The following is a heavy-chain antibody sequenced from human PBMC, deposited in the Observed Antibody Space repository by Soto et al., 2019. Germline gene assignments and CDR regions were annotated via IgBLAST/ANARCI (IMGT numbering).Heavy chain of an antibody. Sequence: SETLSLTCAVFGGSVNSGNYYWSWIRQPPGKGLEWIGEMSHSGGTHFNPSLKSRVTITVDTSKNQFSLKMSSVTAADTALYYCARVERGTATTVVDAFDIWGPETMVTVS. CDR3: ARVERGTATTVVDAFDI. V-gene: IGHV4-61*01. J-gene: IGHJ3*02. D-gene: IGHD1-1*01. CDR1: GGSVNSGNYY. CDR2: MSHSGGT.